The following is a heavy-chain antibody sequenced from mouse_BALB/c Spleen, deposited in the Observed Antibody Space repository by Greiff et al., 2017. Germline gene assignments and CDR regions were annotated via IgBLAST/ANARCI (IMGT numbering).Heavy chain of an antibody. J-gene: IGHJ1*01. CDR3: ASGYYWYFDV. CDR1: GYSITSGYY. V-gene: IGHV3-6*02. Sequence: EVHLVESGPGLVKPSQSLSLTCSVTGYSITSGYYWNWIRQFPGNKLEWMGYISYDGSNNYNPSLKNRISITRDTSKNQFFLKLNSVTTEDTATYYCASGYYWYFDVWGAGTTVTVSS. CDR2: ISYDGSN. D-gene: IGHD2-2*01.